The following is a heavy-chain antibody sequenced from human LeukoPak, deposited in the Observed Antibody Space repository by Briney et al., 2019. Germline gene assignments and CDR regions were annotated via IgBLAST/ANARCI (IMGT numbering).Heavy chain of an antibody. Sequence: PGGSLRLSCVASGFTFSSYDMSWVCQAAGKGLEWVSAIGGSGGSTYYADSVKGRFTISRDNSKNTLYLQMNTLRAEDTAVYYCTKDSTVIPRDAFDIWGQGTMVTVSS. CDR2: IGGSGGST. CDR1: GFTFSSYD. D-gene: IGHD3-16*02. CDR3: TKDSTVIPRDAFDI. J-gene: IGHJ3*02. V-gene: IGHV3-23*01.